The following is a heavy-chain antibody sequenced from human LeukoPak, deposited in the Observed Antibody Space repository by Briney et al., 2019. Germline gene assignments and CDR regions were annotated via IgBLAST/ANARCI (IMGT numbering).Heavy chain of an antibody. V-gene: IGHV3-23*01. CDR1: GFIFSSYA. CDR3: AKVFVIAVAGGLDY. Sequence: GGSLRLSCAASGFIFSSYAMSWVRQAPGKGLEWVSVISGGGGGTYYADSMKGRFTISRDNSKNTLYLQMNSLRVEDTAVYYCAKVFVIAVAGGLDYWGQGTLVTVSS. CDR2: ISGGGGGT. J-gene: IGHJ4*02. D-gene: IGHD6-19*01.